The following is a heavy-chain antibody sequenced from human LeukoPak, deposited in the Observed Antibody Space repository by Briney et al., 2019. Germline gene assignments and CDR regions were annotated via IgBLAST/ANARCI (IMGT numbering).Heavy chain of an antibody. J-gene: IGHJ4*02. D-gene: IGHD2-2*01. Sequence: GGSLRLSCAASGFTFSSYGMHWVRQAPGKGLEWVAFIRYDGSNKYYADSVKGRFTISRDNSKNTLYLQMNSLRAEDTAVYYCAKAPETRESDIVVVPASADWGQGTLVTVSS. CDR2: IRYDGSNK. V-gene: IGHV3-30*02. CDR1: GFTFSSYG. CDR3: AKAPETRESDIVVVPASAD.